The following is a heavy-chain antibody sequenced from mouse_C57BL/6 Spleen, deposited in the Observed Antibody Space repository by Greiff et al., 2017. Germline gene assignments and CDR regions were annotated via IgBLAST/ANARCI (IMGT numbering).Heavy chain of an antibody. D-gene: IGHD2-1*01. Sequence: QVQLQQPGAELVKPGASVKLSCKASGYTFTSYWMQWVKQRPGQGLEWIGEIDPSDSYTNYNQKFKGKATLTVDTSSSTAYMQLSSLTSEDSAVYDCARWGDGKEDDWGQGTTLTVSS. J-gene: IGHJ2*01. CDR2: IDPSDSYT. CDR3: ARWGDGKEDD. V-gene: IGHV1-50*01. CDR1: GYTFTSYW.